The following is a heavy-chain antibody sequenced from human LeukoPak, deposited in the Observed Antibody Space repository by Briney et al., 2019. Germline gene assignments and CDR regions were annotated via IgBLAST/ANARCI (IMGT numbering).Heavy chain of an antibody. Sequence: GGSLRLSCAASGFTFSSYAMSWVRQAPGKGLKWVSSISTSCDNAYYADSVKGRFTISRDNSKNTVYLQMNSLRIEDTAVYYCARLSGYYAHIFDYWGQGTLVPVSS. CDR1: GFTFSSYA. V-gene: IGHV3-23*01. D-gene: IGHD3-3*01. J-gene: IGHJ4*02. CDR2: ISTSCDNA. CDR3: ARLSGYYAHIFDY.